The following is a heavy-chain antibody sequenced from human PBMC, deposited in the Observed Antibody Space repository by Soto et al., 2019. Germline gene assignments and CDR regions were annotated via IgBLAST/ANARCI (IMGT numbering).Heavy chain of an antibody. Sequence: PSAPLSLTCTVSGGSIISYYWSWIRQPPGKGLEWIGYMYYSGSTNYNPSLKSRVTISVDTSKNQFSLKLTSVTAADTAVYYCARGRGAARHIDYWGQGALVTVSS. D-gene: IGHD6-6*01. CDR2: MYYSGST. CDR1: GGSIISYY. J-gene: IGHJ4*02. V-gene: IGHV4-59*01. CDR3: ARGRGAARHIDY.